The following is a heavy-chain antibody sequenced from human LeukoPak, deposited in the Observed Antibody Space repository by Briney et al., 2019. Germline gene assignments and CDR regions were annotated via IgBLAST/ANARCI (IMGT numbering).Heavy chain of an antibody. CDR3: TTVWNEGVFDY. Sequence: GGSLRLSCTASGFDFGGLWMSWVRQAPGKGLEWVGRIKSKTDGGTTDYAAPVKGRFTISRDDSKNTLYLQMNSLKTEDTAVYYCTTVWNEGVFDYWGQGTLVTVSS. CDR2: IKSKTDGGTT. D-gene: IGHD1-1*01. V-gene: IGHV3-15*01. J-gene: IGHJ4*02. CDR1: GFDFGGLW.